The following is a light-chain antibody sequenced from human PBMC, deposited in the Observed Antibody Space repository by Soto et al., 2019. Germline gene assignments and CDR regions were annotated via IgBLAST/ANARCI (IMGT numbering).Light chain of an antibody. CDR2: DNN. V-gene: IGLV1-47*02. Sequence: QAVVTQPPSASGTPGQRVTISCSGSGSNIGSHSVFWYHQLPGTAPTLLIHDNNDRPSGVPDRFSGSKSGTSASLAISGLRSEDEADYYCATWDDSRSGVVFGGGTKVTVL. J-gene: IGLJ2*01. CDR3: ATWDDSRSGVV. CDR1: GSNIGSHS.